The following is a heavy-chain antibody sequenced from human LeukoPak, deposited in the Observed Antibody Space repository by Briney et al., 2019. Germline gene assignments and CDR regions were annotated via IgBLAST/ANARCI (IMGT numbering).Heavy chain of an antibody. CDR2: MNPNSGNT. CDR1: GYTFTSSD. V-gene: IGHV1-8*03. D-gene: IGHD2-15*01. Sequence: GASVKVSCKASGYTFTSSDINWVRQATGQGLEWMGWMNPNSGNTGYAQKFQGRVTTTRNTSIGTAYMELSSLRSEDTAVYYCARAAATRGWFDPWGQGTLVTVSS. J-gene: IGHJ5*02. CDR3: ARAAATRGWFDP.